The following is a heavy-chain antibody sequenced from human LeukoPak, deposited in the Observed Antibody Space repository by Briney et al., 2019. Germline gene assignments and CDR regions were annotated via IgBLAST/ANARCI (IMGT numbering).Heavy chain of an antibody. CDR1: GYTFTNFA. CDR2: INAGNGNT. CDR3: ARDLTTRRYFDY. J-gene: IGHJ4*02. V-gene: IGHV1-3*01. D-gene: IGHD4-17*01. Sequence: ASVKVSCKASGYTFTNFAIHWVRQAPGQSLEWMGWINAGNGNTKYSQRLQGRVTITRDTSASTAYMEVSSLRSEDTAVYYCARDLTTRRYFDYWGQGTLVTVSS.